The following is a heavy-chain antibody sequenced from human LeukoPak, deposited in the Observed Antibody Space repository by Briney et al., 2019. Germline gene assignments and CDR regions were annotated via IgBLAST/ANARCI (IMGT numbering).Heavy chain of an antibody. Sequence: GGSLRPSCAASGFTVSSNYMNWVRQAPGKGLEWVSLIYSGSSTNYADSVKGRFTISRDDSKNTLYLQMNSLRAEDTAVYYCARGPRPGSSGYPNLDDWGQGTLVTVSS. CDR1: GFTVSSNY. V-gene: IGHV3-53*01. D-gene: IGHD3-22*01. J-gene: IGHJ4*02. CDR3: ARGPRPGSSGYPNLDD. CDR2: IYSGSST.